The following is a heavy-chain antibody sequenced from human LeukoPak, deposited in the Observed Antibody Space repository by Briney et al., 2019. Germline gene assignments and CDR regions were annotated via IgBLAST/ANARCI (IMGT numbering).Heavy chain of an antibody. V-gene: IGHV4-34*01. Sequence: ASETLSLTCAVYGGSFSGYYWSWIRQPPGKGLEWIGEINHSGSTNYNPSLKSRVTISVDTSKNQFSLRLSSVTAADTAVYYCAXAQKRFLEWLLRHRAFDXXGQGXXXTV. D-gene: IGHD3-3*01. CDR1: GGSFSGYY. CDR2: INHSGST. J-gene: IGHJ3*02. CDR3: AXAQKRFLEWLLRHRAFDX.